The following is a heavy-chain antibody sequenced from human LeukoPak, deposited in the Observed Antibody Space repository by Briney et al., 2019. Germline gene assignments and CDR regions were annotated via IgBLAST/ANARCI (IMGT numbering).Heavy chain of an antibody. J-gene: IGHJ4*02. CDR3: ARASYYGSGSYLY. Sequence: PSETLSLTCAVYGGSFSGYYWSWIRQPPGKGLEWIGEINHSGSTNYNPSLKSRVTISVDTSKNQFSLKLCSVTAADTAVYYCARASYYGSGSYLYWGQGTLVTVSS. V-gene: IGHV4-34*01. CDR2: INHSGST. CDR1: GGSFSGYY. D-gene: IGHD3-10*01.